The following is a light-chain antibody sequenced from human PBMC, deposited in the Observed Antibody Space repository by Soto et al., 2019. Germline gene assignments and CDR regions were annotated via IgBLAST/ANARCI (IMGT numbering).Light chain of an antibody. V-gene: IGKV3-15*01. CDR3: QQYNNWPPPCT. J-gene: IGKJ1*01. CDR2: DAS. Sequence: EIVLTQSPATLSLSPGERATLSCRASQSVSSYLAWYQQKPGQAPRLLIYDASARATGIPDRFSGSGFGTEFTLTITSLQSEDFALYYCQQYNNWPPPCTFGQGTKVDIK. CDR1: QSVSSY.